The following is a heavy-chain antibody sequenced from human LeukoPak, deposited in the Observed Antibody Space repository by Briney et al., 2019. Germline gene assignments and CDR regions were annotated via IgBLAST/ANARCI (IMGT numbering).Heavy chain of an antibody. J-gene: IGHJ4*02. V-gene: IGHV4-59*01. CDR1: GGSISGYY. CDR3: ARDRGNYFDY. D-gene: IGHD6-13*01. Sequence: SETLSLTCTVSGGSISGYYWSWIRQPPGKGLEWMGFIYDSGSTNYNPSLKSRLTISVDTSKNQFSLKLNSVTAADTAVYYCARDRGNYFDYWGQGTLVTVSS. CDR2: IYDSGST.